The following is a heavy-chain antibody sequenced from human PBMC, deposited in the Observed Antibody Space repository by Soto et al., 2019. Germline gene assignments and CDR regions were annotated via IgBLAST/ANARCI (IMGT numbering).Heavy chain of an antibody. CDR1: GFTLSSNW. CDR3: ARKRYSSRGGSWCDP. V-gene: IGHV3-7*01. D-gene: IGHD6-13*01. J-gene: IGHJ5*02. Sequence: EVQLVESGGGLVQPGGSLRLSCAASGFTLSSNWMSWFRQAPGKGREWVANIKQDGSEKYYVDSVKGRLTISRDNAKNSLYLQMNSLRAEDRAVEYCARKRYSSRGGSWCDPWGQGTLVTVSS. CDR2: IKQDGSEK.